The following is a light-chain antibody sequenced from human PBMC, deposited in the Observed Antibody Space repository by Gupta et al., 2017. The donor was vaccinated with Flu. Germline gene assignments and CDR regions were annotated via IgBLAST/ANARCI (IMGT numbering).Light chain of an antibody. CDR1: SGDVGGYNY. Sequence: QSVTTSCTGTSGDVGGYNYVSWYQQHPGKAPNLMIYEVSRRPSGVPDRFSASKSGSTASLTVSGLQAEDEADYYCGSYADGRYVFGTGTKVTVL. J-gene: IGLJ1*01. CDR3: GSYADGRYV. V-gene: IGLV2-8*01. CDR2: EVS.